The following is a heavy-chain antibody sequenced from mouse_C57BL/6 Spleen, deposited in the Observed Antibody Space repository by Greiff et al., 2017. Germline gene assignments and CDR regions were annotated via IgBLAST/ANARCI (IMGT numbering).Heavy chain of an antibody. CDR2: IDPENGDT. D-gene: IGHD2-1*01. CDR1: GFNIKDDY. V-gene: IGHV14-4*01. Sequence: VQLQQSGAELVRPGASVKLSCTASGFNIKDDYMHWVKQRPEQGLEWIGWIDPENGDTEYASKFQGKATITADTSSNTAYLQLSSLTSEDTAVYYCTYSIYYCNSCYYDGWGTGTTVTASS. J-gene: IGHJ1*03. CDR3: TYSIYYCNSCYYDG.